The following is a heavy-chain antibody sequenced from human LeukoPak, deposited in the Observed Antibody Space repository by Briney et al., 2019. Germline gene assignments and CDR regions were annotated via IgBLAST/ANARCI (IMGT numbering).Heavy chain of an antibody. CDR2: IKSRTDGGST. V-gene: IGHV3-15*01. Sequence: GGSLRLSCAASGFTFSNARMSWVRQAPGKGLEWGGRIKSRTDGGSTDYAAPGKARFTISSDDTKYKLYRKMNSLKTERTAVYYCTTVTTYYDFWSAYWQDYWGEGTLVTVSS. D-gene: IGHD3-3*01. CDR1: GFTFSNAR. CDR3: TTVTTYYDFWSAYWQDY. J-gene: IGHJ4*02.